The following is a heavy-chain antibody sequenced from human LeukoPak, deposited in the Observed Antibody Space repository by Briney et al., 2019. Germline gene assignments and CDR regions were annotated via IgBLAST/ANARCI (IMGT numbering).Heavy chain of an antibody. CDR2: IYYGGST. V-gene: IGHV4-39*01. CDR3: ARSVVVVVAATSHGYYGMDV. Sequence: SETLSLTCTVSGGSISSSSYYWGWIRQPPGKGLEWIGSIYYGGSTYYNPSLKSRVTISVDTSKNQFSLKLSSVTAADTAVYYCARSVVVVVAATSHGYYGMDVWGQGTTVTVSS. D-gene: IGHD2-15*01. J-gene: IGHJ6*02. CDR1: GGSISSSSYY.